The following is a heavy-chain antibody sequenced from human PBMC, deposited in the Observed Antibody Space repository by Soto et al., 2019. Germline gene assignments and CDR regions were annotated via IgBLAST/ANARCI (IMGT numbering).Heavy chain of an antibody. CDR1: GDAFTSYG. CDR3: ARDRAYYDSSGYDFSFDY. Sequence: ASVKVSCTASGDAFTSYGISWVRHAPGQGLEWMGWISAYNGNTNYAQKLQGRVTMTTDTSTSTAYMELRSLRSDDTAVYYCARDRAYYDSSGYDFSFDYWRQGTLVTVSS. D-gene: IGHD3-22*01. V-gene: IGHV1-18*01. J-gene: IGHJ4*02. CDR2: ISAYNGNT.